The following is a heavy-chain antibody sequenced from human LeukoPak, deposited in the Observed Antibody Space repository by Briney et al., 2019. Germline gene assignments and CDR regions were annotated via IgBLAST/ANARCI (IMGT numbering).Heavy chain of an antibody. D-gene: IGHD3-22*01. V-gene: IGHV3-33*01. CDR2: IWYDGSNK. Sequence: GSLRLSCAASGFIFSSYGMHWVRQAPGKGLEWVAVIWYDGSNKYYADSVKGRFTISRDNSKNTLYLQMNSLRAEDTAVYYCARDGSGYYFYYFDYWGQGTLVTVSS. J-gene: IGHJ4*02. CDR1: GFIFSSYG. CDR3: ARDGSGYYFYYFDY.